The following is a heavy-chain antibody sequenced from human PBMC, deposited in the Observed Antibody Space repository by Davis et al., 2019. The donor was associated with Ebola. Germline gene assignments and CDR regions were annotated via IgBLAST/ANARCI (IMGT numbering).Heavy chain of an antibody. CDR2: ISAYNGNT. CDR1: GYTFTSYG. J-gene: IGHJ5*02. V-gene: IGHV1-18*04. D-gene: IGHD2-15*01. CDR3: ARDIGGYCSGGSCYSGWFDP. Sequence: ASVKVSCKASGYTFTSYGISWVRQAPGQGLEWMGWISAYNGNTNYAQKLQGRVTMTTDTSTSTAYMELRSLRSDDTAVYYCARDIGGYCSGGSCYSGWFDPWGRGTLVTVSS.